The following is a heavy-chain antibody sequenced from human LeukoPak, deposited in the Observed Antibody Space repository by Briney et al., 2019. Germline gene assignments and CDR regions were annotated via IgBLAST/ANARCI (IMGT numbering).Heavy chain of an antibody. CDR2: ISAYNGNT. Sequence: ASVKVSCRASGYTFSSYGISWVRQAPGQGLEWMGWISAYNGNTNYAQKLQGRVTMTTDTSTSTAYMELRSLRSDDTAVYYCARDLEWEQHNAFDIWGHGTMVTVSS. V-gene: IGHV1-18*01. D-gene: IGHD1-26*01. J-gene: IGHJ3*02. CDR3: ARDLEWEQHNAFDI. CDR1: GYTFSSYG.